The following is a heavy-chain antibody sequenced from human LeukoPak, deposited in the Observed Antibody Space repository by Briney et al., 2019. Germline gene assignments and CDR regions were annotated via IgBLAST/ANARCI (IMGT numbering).Heavy chain of an antibody. V-gene: IGHV1-8*01. CDR1: GYTFTSYD. CDR2: INPNSGHT. D-gene: IGHD4-17*01. CDR3: ARELRRDAY. Sequence: ASVKVSCKASGYTFTSYDVNWVRQATGQGLEWMGYINPNSGHTTYAQRFQGRITMTRDTSISTAYMELTSLTSEDTAICYCARELRRDAYWGQGALVTVSS. J-gene: IGHJ4*02.